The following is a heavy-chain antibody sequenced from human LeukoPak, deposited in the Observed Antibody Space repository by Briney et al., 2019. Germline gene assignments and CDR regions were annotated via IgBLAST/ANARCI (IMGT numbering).Heavy chain of an antibody. CDR1: GGSISSGGYY. CDR2: IYYSGST. V-gene: IGHV4-31*03. CDR3: ARDRRYYDTTGSPLGWFDP. J-gene: IGHJ5*02. D-gene: IGHD3-22*01. Sequence: SQTLSLTCTVSGGSISSGGYYWSWIRQHPGKGLEWIGYIYYSGSTYYNPSLKSRVTISVDTSKNQFSLKLSSVTAADTAVYYCARDRRYYDTTGSPLGWFDPWGQGTLVTVSS.